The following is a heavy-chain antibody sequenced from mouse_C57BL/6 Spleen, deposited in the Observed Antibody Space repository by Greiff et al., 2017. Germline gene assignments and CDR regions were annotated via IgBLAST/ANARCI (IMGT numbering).Heavy chain of an antibody. J-gene: IGHJ4*01. CDR2: ISSGGDYI. V-gene: IGHV5-9-1*02. CDR1: GFTFSSYA. D-gene: IGHD2-4*01. Sequence: EVKLMESGEGLVKPGGSLKLSCAASGFTFSSYAMSWVRQTPEKRLEWVAYISSGGDYIYYADTVKGRFTISRDNARNTLYMQMSSLKSEDTAMYYCTVMSTTTGYYAMDYWGQGTSVTVSS. CDR3: TVMSTTTGYYAMDY.